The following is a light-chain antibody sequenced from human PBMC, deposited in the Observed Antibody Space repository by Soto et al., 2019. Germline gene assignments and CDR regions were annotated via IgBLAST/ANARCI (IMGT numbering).Light chain of an antibody. CDR2: GAS. CDR3: QQYGSSPL. CDR1: QCVSSSY. J-gene: IGKJ2*01. V-gene: IGKV3-20*01. Sequence: EIVLTQSRGTLSLSPGERATLSCRASQCVSSSYLAWYQQKPGQAPRLLIYGASSRATGIPDRFSGSGSGTDFTLTISRLEPEDFTVYYCQQYGSSPLFGQGTKLEIK.